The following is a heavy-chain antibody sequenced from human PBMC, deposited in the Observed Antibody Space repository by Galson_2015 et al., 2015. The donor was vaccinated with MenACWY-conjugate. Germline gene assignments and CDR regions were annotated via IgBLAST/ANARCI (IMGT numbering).Heavy chain of an antibody. CDR2: ISGSGGSK. Sequence: SLRLSCAASGFTFSGYAMSWVRQAPGKGLEWVSGISGSGGSKYYADSMEGRFTISRDNSKNTLYLQVNSLRAEDTAIYYCAEGSGGVEGYKDDPYFFSKDFWGQGTLVTVSS. CDR1: GFTFSGYA. D-gene: IGHD5-24*01. CDR3: AEGSGGVEGYKDDPYFFSKDF. V-gene: IGHV3-23*01. J-gene: IGHJ4*02.